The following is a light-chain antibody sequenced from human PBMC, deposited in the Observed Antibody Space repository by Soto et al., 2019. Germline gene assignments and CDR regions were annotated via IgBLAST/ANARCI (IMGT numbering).Light chain of an antibody. Sequence: SVLTPSPGTLAVSAVGIAALSCRASQSVSTHQLAWPQQKPGQNPRLVAYGESSRATGITDRFSGTGSGPAFTITIRRLEPAHFAVYYCQQHGTSPITFGQGTRPEI. J-gene: IGKJ5*01. CDR3: QQHGTSPIT. CDR1: QSVSTHQ. V-gene: IGKV3-20*01. CDR2: GES.